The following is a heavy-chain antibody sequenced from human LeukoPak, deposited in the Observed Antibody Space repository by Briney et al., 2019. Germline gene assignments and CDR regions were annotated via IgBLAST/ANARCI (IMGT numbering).Heavy chain of an antibody. V-gene: IGHV5-51*01. J-gene: IGHJ4*02. CDR2: IYPGDSDT. D-gene: IGHD5-18*01. Sequence: GAALQISSKGSGYSSTSYWIGWVRRMPGKGLEWMGIIYPGDSDTRYSPSFQGQVTISADKSISTAYLQWSSLKTSDTARYYCARHGYSFLGQDYWGQGTLVTVSS. CDR3: ARHGYSFLGQDY. CDR1: GYSSTSYW.